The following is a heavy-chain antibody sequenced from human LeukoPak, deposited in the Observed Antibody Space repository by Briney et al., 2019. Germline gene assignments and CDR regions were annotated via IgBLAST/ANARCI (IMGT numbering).Heavy chain of an antibody. CDR2: FDPEDGET. D-gene: IGHD3-10*01. CDR1: AYTLTELS. Sequence: ASVTVSFKVSAYTLTELSMHWVRHTPGQGLERIGRFDPEDGETIYAQKFQGRVTITEDTSTDTAYMELSRLRSEDTAVYYCATDSITMVRGVYFDYWGQGTLVTVSS. CDR3: ATDSITMVRGVYFDY. V-gene: IGHV1-24*01. J-gene: IGHJ4*02.